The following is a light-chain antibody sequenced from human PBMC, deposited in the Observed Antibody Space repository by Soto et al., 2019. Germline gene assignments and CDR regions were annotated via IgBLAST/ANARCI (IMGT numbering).Light chain of an antibody. Sequence: DIVMTQSPLSLPVTPGEPASISCRSSQSLRHSNGYNYLDWYLQKPGQSPQLLIYLVSNRASGVPERFSGSGSGTDFTLEISRVEDADVVLYYCMQALQRPLYTFGQGTKLEIK. CDR3: MQALQRPLYT. V-gene: IGKV2-28*01. CDR2: LVS. CDR1: QSLRHSNGYNY. J-gene: IGKJ2*01.